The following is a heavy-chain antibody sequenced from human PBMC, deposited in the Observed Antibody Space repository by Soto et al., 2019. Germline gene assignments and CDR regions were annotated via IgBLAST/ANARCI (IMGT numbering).Heavy chain of an antibody. V-gene: IGHV4-39*01. Sequence: QLQLQESGPGLVKPSETLSLTCTVSGGSITTDSYYWGWIRQPPGKGLEWIGSVCYGGSSCYTPSLQSRLTISVDTSKTQFSLKLTSLTAADTAVYFCARLSCHYGWFDPWGQGTLVTVSS. D-gene: IGHD3-10*01. CDR2: VCYGGSS. CDR3: ARLSCHYGWFDP. CDR1: GGSITTDSYY. J-gene: IGHJ5*02.